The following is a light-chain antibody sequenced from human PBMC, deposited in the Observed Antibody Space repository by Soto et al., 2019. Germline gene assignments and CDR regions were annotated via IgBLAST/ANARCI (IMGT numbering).Light chain of an antibody. CDR1: QSVSNN. V-gene: IGKV3-15*01. CDR3: QQYNEWPLT. Sequence: EIVMMQSPATLSVSPGERATLSCRASQSVSNNVAWYQQKPGQAPRLLIYHAATRATGIPARFSGSGSGTEVTITISSLQSEDFAVYYCQQYNEWPLTFGGGTKVEIK. CDR2: HAA. J-gene: IGKJ4*01.